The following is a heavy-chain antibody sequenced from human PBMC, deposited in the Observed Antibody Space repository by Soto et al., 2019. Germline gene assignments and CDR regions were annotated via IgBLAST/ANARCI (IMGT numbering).Heavy chain of an antibody. CDR1: GYSFTSYW. V-gene: IGHV5-51*01. Sequence: GESLKISCKGSGYSFTSYWIGWVRQMPGKGLEWMGIIYPGDSDTRYSPSFQGQVTISADKSISTAYLQWSSLKASDTAMYYCARADKGGELDFWSGWYYYYGMDVWGQGTTVTVSS. CDR2: IYPGDSDT. D-gene: IGHD3-3*01. CDR3: ARADKGGELDFWSGWYYYYGMDV. J-gene: IGHJ6*02.